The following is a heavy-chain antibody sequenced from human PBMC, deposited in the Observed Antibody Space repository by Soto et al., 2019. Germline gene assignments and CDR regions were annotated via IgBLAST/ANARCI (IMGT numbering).Heavy chain of an antibody. CDR1: GFTFDDYA. J-gene: IGHJ4*02. CDR3: AKDVGTARYYFDY. D-gene: IGHD5-18*01. V-gene: IGHV3-9*01. CDR2: ISWNSGSI. Sequence: EVQLVESGGGLVQPGRSLRLSCAAPGFTFDDYAMHWVRQAPGKGLEWVSGISWNSGSIGYADSVKGRFTISRDNAKNSLYLQMNSLRAEDTALYYCAKDVGTARYYFDYWGQGTLVTVSS.